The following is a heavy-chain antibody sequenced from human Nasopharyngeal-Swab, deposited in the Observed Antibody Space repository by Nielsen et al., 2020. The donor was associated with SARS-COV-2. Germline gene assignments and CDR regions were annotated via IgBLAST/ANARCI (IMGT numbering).Heavy chain of an antibody. J-gene: IGHJ3*02. CDR2: ISGSGAHT. V-gene: IGHV3-23*01. Sequence: GESLKISCAASGFTFSNYAMTWVRQAPGRGLEWVSSISGSGAHTYYADSVKGRFTISRDNSKNTVFLQMNSLRAEDTAVYYCARDGSYYDSSGYYYPYDAFDIWGQGTMVTVSS. CDR1: GFTFSNYA. D-gene: IGHD3-22*01. CDR3: ARDGSYYDSSGYYYPYDAFDI.